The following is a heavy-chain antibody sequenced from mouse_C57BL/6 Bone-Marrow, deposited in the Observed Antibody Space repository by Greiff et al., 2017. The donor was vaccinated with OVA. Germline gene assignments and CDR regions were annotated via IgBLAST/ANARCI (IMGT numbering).Heavy chain of an antibody. Sequence: VQLQQSGAELVKPGASVKLSCKASGYTFTSYWMHWVKQRPGQGLEWIGMIHPNSGSTNYNEKFKSKATLTVDKSSSTAYMQLSSLTSEDSAVYYCARSTYYDPFDYWGQGTTLTVSS. CDR1: GYTFTSYW. V-gene: IGHV1-64*01. CDR2: IHPNSGST. CDR3: ARSTYYDPFDY. D-gene: IGHD2-4*01. J-gene: IGHJ2*01.